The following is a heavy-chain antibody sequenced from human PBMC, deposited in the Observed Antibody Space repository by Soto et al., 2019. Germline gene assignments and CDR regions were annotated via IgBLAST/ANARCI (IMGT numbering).Heavy chain of an antibody. CDR1: GYTFTSYV. D-gene: IGHD6-25*01. V-gene: IGHV1-8*01. CDR2: MNPNSGNT. J-gene: IGHJ3*02. CDR3: AIVALSGLFAFDI. Sequence: ASLKVSCKASGYTFTSYVINWVRQATGQGLEWMGWMNPNSGNTGYAQKFQGRVTMTRNTSISTAYMELSSLRSEDTAVYYCAIVALSGLFAFDIWRQGTMVTVSS.